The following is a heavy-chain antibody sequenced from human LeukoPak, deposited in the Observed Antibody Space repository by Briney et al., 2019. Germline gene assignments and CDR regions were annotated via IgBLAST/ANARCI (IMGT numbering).Heavy chain of an antibody. V-gene: IGHV3-23*01. D-gene: IGHD3-22*01. CDR2: ISGSGGRT. CDR3: AKGRVGHSPGYYYGNDAFDI. J-gene: IGHJ3*02. CDR1: RFTFSSYA. Sequence: GGSLRLSCAASRFTFSSYAMSWVRQAPGEGLEWVSVISGSGGRTYYEDSVKGRFTISRDNPKNTLYLQMNSLRAEDTAVYYCAKGRVGHSPGYYYGNDAFDIWGQGTMVTVSS.